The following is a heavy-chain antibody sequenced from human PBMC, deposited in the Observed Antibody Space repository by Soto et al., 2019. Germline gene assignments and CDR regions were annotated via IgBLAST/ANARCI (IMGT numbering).Heavy chain of an antibody. CDR1: GYTFINYY. D-gene: IGHD3-22*01. CDR2: VNPSGGST. Sequence: ASVKVSCKASGYTFINYYIHWVRQAPGQGLEWMGLVNPSGGSTTYAQEFQGRVTMTRDTSTSTVYMELSSLRSEDTAVYYCARLDYYDSSGYHWPWGQGTLVTVSS. V-gene: IGHV1-46*01. CDR3: ARLDYYDSSGYHWP. J-gene: IGHJ5*02.